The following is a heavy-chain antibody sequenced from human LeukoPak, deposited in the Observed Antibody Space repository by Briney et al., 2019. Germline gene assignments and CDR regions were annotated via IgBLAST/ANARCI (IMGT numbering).Heavy chain of an antibody. V-gene: IGHV1-2*02. CDR2: INPNSGGT. CDR3: ATAKYCSNTSCYWGWFDP. D-gene: IGHD2-2*01. Sequence: ASLRVSCKASGYTFTRYYMHSVRQAPGQGLGWMGWINPNSGGTNYAQKFQCRVTMTRDTSISTAYMELSRLRSDDTAVYYCATAKYCSNTSCYWGWFDPWGQGTLVTVSS. CDR1: GYTFTRYY. J-gene: IGHJ5*02.